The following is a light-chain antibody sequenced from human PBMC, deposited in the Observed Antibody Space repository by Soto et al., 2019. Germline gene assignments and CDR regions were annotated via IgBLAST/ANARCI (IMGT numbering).Light chain of an antibody. J-gene: IGLJ2*01. V-gene: IGLV2-14*01. CDR1: SSDVGGYNY. CDR2: DVS. CDR3: SSYTRSAYVV. Sequence: QSALTQPASVSGSPGQSITISCTGTSSDVGGYNYVSWYQQHPGKAPKLMIYDVSNRPSGVSNRFSGSKSGNTASLTISGLQAEDEADYYCSSYTRSAYVVFGGGTKLTVL.